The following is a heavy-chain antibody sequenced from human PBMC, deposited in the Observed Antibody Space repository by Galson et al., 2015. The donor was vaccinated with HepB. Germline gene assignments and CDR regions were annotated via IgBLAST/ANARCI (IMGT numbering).Heavy chain of an antibody. J-gene: IGHJ6*02. CDR2: ISAYNGNT. Sequence: SVKVSCKASGYTFTSYGISWVRQAPGQGLEWMGWISAYNGNTNYAQKLQGRVTMTTDTSTSTAYMELRSLRSDDTAVYYCARKLSYYDFWSGYEEGMDVWGQGTTVTVSS. CDR1: GYTFTSYG. V-gene: IGHV1-18*01. D-gene: IGHD3-3*01. CDR3: ARKLSYYDFWSGYEEGMDV.